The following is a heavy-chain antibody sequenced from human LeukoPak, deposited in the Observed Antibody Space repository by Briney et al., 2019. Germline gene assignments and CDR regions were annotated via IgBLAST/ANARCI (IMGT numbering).Heavy chain of an antibody. CDR3: ARDHDDILTGYYMADY. CDR2: INPNSGGT. CDR1: GYTFTGYY. J-gene: IGHJ4*02. D-gene: IGHD3-9*01. Sequence: ASVKVSCKASGYTFTGYYMHWVRQAPGQGLAWMGWINPNSGGTNYAQKFQGRVTMTRDTSISTAYMELSRLRSDDTAVYYCARDHDDILTGYYMADYWGQGTLVTVSS. V-gene: IGHV1-2*02.